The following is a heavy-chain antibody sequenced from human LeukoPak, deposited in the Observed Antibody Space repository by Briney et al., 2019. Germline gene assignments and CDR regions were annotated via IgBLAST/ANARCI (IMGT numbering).Heavy chain of an antibody. CDR2: IWYDGSNK. J-gene: IGHJ4*02. CDR3: ARDGYCSSTGCAPGDY. D-gene: IGHD2-2*03. CDR1: GFTFSSYG. V-gene: IGHV3-33*01. Sequence: GGSLRLSCAASGFTFSSYGMHWVRQAPGKGLEWVAVIWYDGSNKYYADSVKGRFTISRDNSKNTLYLQMNSLRAEDTAVYYCARDGYCSSTGCAPGDYWGQGTLVTVSS.